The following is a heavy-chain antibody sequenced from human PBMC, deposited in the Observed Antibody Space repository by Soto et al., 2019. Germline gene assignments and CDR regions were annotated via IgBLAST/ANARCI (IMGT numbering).Heavy chain of an antibody. CDR3: VRDPQRNDY. CDR2: ISANSGNT. J-gene: IGHJ4*02. CDR1: GYNFTSYG. V-gene: IGHV1-18*04. Sequence: QVQLVQSGPEVKKPGASVKVSCKASGYNFTSYGVSWVRQAPGQGLEWMGWISANSGNTDYAQKFRGRVTMTTETSTSTAYMDLRSLRSDDTAVYYCVRDPQRNDYWGQGTLVTVSS. D-gene: IGHD6-25*01.